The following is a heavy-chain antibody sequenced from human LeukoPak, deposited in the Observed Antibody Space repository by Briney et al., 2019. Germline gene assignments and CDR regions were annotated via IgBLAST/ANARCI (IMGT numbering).Heavy chain of an antibody. CDR1: GFTFSSYG. Sequence: GRSLRLSCAASGFTFSSYGMHWVRQAPGKGLEWVAVIWYGGSNKYYADSVKGRFTISRDNSKNTLYLQMNSLRAEDTAVYYCATDPEQGYSFDYWGQGTLVTVSS. J-gene: IGHJ4*02. CDR2: IWYGGSNK. CDR3: ATDPEQGYSFDY. V-gene: IGHV3-33*08. D-gene: IGHD1/OR15-1a*01.